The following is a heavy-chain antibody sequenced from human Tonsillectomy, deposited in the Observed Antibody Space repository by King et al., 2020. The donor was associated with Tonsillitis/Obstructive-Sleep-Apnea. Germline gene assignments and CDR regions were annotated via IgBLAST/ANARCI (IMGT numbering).Heavy chain of an antibody. D-gene: IGHD6-19*01. J-gene: IGHJ6*02. V-gene: IGHV3-7*03. CDR3: AREKVSSGWDYYYYGMDV. CDR1: GFTFSSYW. CDR2: IKQDGSEK. Sequence: VQLVESGGGLVQPGGSLRLSCAASGFTFSSYWMSWVRQAPGKGLEWVANIKQDGSEKYYVDSVKGRFTISRDNAKNSLYLQMNSLRAEDTAVYYCAREKVSSGWDYYYYGMDVWGQGTTVTVSS.